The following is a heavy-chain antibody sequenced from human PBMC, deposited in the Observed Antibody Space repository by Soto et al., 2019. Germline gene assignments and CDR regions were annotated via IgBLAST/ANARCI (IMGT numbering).Heavy chain of an antibody. CDR1: GFTFSSYA. Sequence: GGSLRLSCAASGFTFSSYAMSWVRQAPGKGLEWVSAISGSGGSTYYADSVKGRFTISRDNSKNTLYLQMNSLRAEDTAVYYCAKARGRSSSSSLDYWGQGTLVTVSS. CDR3: AKARGRSSSSSLDY. D-gene: IGHD6-6*01. V-gene: IGHV3-23*01. CDR2: ISGSGGST. J-gene: IGHJ4*02.